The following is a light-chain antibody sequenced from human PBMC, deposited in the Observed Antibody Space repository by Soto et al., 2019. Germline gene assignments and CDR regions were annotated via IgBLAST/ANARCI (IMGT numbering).Light chain of an antibody. J-gene: IGLJ1*01. CDR3: SSYTGTSTLCV. Sequence: QSALTQPASVSGSPGQSITISCSGTSSDVGYYDYVSWYHQLPGKAPKLLIYDVSNRPSGVSNRFSGSKSGNTASLTISGLQAEDEADYYCSSYTGTSTLCVFGTGTKLTVL. CDR2: DVS. CDR1: SSDVGYYDY. V-gene: IGLV2-14*01.